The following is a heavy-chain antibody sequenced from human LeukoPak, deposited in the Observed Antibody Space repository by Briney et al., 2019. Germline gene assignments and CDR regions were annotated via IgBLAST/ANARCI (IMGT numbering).Heavy chain of an antibody. CDR1: GGTFSSYA. V-gene: IGHV1-69*05. CDR3: ARDPYDKNAFDI. CDR2: IIPIFGTA. D-gene: IGHD3-22*01. J-gene: IGHJ3*02. Sequence: GASVKVSCKASGGTFSSYAISWVRQAPGQGLEWMGGIIPIFGTANYAQKFQGRVTITRDTSASTAYMELSSLRSEDTAVYYCARDPYDKNAFDIWGQGTMVTVSS.